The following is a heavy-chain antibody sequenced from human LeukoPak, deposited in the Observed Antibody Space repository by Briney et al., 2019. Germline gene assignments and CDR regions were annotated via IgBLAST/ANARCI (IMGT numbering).Heavy chain of an antibody. D-gene: IGHD3-16*01. V-gene: IGHV4-59*02. CDR2: IYYSGST. CDR3: ARGERLGPDI. CDR1: GGSVSGYY. J-gene: IGHJ3*02. Sequence: KPSETLSLTCTVSGGSVSGYYWSWIRQPPGKALEWIGYIYYSGSTNYNPSLKSRVTISVDTSKNQFSLKLSSVTAADTAVYYCARGERLGPDIWGQGTMVTVSS.